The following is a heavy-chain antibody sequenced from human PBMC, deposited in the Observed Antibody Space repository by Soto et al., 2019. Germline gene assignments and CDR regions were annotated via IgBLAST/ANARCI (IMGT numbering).Heavy chain of an antibody. CDR3: AKILSSNSYFPEY. CDR1: GFTFSSYA. V-gene: IGHV3-23*01. CDR2: ISANTFST. Sequence: GGALRVSSEASGFTFSSYAITWGRQAPGKGLEWVSAISANTFSTYYVDSVKGRFTISRDNSKNSLYLQMNSLRAEDTAVYYCAKILSSNSYFPEYWGHGTQVTVS. J-gene: IGHJ4*01. D-gene: IGHD2-2*01.